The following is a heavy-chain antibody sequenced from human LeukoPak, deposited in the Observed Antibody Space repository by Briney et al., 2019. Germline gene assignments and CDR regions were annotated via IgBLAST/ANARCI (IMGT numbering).Heavy chain of an antibody. V-gene: IGHV3-21*01. J-gene: IGHJ4*02. CDR2: ISSSSSYI. CDR1: GFTFSSYS. CDR3: ARGGIVVVPAAMEYFDY. Sequence: PGGSLRLSCAASGFTFSSYSMNWVRQAPGKGLEWVSSISSSSSYIYYADSVKGRFTISRDNAKNSLYLQMNGLRAEDTAVYYCARGGIVVVPAAMEYFDYWGQGTLVTASS. D-gene: IGHD2-2*01.